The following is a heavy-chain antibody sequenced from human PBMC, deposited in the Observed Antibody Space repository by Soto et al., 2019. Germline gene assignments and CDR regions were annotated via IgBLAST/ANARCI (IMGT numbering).Heavy chain of an antibody. CDR2: LYSGGTT. CDR3: AGDDCSNASCHPSA. Sequence: EVQVVDSGGALVQPGGSLRLSCPVSASPVSYDYLNWVRQAPGKGLEWVSTLYSGGTTFYADSVKGRFTISRDDSQNTLYLQMNSLRAEDTAVYFCAGDDCSNASCHPSAWGQGDLVTVSS. D-gene: IGHD2-8*01. J-gene: IGHJ5*02. V-gene: IGHV3-66*01. CDR1: ASPVSYDY.